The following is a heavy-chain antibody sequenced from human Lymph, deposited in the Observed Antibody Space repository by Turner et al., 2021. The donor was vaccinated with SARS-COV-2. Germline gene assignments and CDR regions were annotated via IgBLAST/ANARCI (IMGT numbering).Heavy chain of an antibody. CDR3: ARDVERYNDFWSGYSGGYGLDV. CDR1: GYTFTGDY. Sequence: QVQLVQSGAEVKKPGASVKVSCKASGYTFTGDYMHWVRQAPGQGLEWMGWINPKSGGTNYEQKFQGRVTMTRDTSISTAYMELSRLRSDDTAVYYCARDVERYNDFWSGYSGGYGLDVWGQGTTVTVSS. J-gene: IGHJ6*02. V-gene: IGHV1-2*02. D-gene: IGHD3-3*01. CDR2: INPKSGGT.